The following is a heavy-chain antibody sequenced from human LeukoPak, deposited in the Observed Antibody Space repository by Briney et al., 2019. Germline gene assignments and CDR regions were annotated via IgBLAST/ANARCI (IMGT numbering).Heavy chain of an antibody. CDR1: GYTFTSYY. Sequence: GASVKVSCKASGYTFTSYYMHWVRQAPGQGLEWMGGIIPIFGTANYAQKFQGRVTITADESTSTAYMELSSLRSEDTAVYYCARMVEVRGSYYLDYWGQGTLVTVSS. D-gene: IGHD1-26*01. CDR2: IIPIFGTA. J-gene: IGHJ4*02. V-gene: IGHV1-69*13. CDR3: ARMVEVRGSYYLDY.